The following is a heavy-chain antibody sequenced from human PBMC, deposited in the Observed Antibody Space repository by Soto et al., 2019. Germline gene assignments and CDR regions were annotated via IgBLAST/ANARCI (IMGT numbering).Heavy chain of an antibody. V-gene: IGHV3-9*01. CDR1: GFTFDDYA. CDR2: ISWNSGSI. CDR3: AKDLVAATADAFDI. D-gene: IGHD2-15*01. Sequence: EVQLVESGGGLVQPGRSLRLSCAASGFTFDDYAMHWVRQAPGKGLEWVSGISWNSGSIGYADSVKGRFTISRDNAKNSLYLQMNSLRAEDTALYYCAKDLVAATADAFDIWGQGTMVTVSS. J-gene: IGHJ3*02.